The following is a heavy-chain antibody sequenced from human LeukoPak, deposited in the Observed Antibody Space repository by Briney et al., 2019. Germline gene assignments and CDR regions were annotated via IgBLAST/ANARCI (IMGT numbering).Heavy chain of an antibody. J-gene: IGHJ4*02. D-gene: IGHD6-19*01. CDR2: IYYGGTS. CDR3: AREGRSNPAIGVD. CDR1: GFTFSSYG. V-gene: IGHV4-39*07. Sequence: GSLRLSCAASGFTFSSYGMHWVRQSPAKGLEWIGSIYYGGTSYYNPSLKSRVTISVDTSKNQFSLKLSSVTAADTAVYYCAREGRSNPAIGVDWGQGTLVTVSS.